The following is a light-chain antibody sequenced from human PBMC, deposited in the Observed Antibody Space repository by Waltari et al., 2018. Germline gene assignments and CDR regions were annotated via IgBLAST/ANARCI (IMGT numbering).Light chain of an antibody. CDR3: SSYAGRNTLV. CDR1: SSDVGGYNY. J-gene: IGLJ3*02. CDR2: EVY. Sequence: QSALTQPPSASGSPGQSVTISCTGTSSDVGGYNYVSWYQQHPGKAPELIIYEVYTRPSGVPDRFSGSKSGNTASLTVSGLQAEDEADYYCSSYAGRNTLVFGGGTKLTVL. V-gene: IGLV2-8*01.